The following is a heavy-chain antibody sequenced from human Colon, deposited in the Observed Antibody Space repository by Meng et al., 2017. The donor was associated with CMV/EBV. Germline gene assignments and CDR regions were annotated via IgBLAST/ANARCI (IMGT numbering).Heavy chain of an antibody. Sequence: GGSLRLSCAASGFIFTSYTTNWVRQAPGRGLEWVSSISTTGSDIYYADSVKGRFTLSRDNAKNSVFLQINSLRVEDTAVYYCVRHLEAGRNGYSEPFWGQGTLVTVSS. D-gene: IGHD5-18*01. CDR3: VRHLEAGRNGYSEPF. CDR2: ISTTGSDI. CDR1: GFIFTSYT. V-gene: IGHV3-21*01. J-gene: IGHJ1*01.